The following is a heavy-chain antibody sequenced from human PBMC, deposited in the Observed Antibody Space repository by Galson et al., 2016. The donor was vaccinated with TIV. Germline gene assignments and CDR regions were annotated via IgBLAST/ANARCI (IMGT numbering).Heavy chain of an antibody. CDR1: ILTVSDNY. V-gene: IGHV3-66*02. Sequence: SLRLSCAASILTVSDNYMTWVRQAPGEGLEWVSLIYDDGSTTYADPVKCRFTIPRDRTTTMVYLQMNNLRAEDTAIYYCARVRRHCGNECFLYYYFGMDVWGLGTTVTVS. J-gene: IGHJ6*02. D-gene: IGHD2-21*01. CDR3: ARVRRHCGNECFLYYYFGMDV. CDR2: IYDDGST.